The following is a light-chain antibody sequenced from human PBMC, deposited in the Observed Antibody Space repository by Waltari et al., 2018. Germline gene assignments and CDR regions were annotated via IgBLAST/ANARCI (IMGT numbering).Light chain of an antibody. V-gene: IGKV2-30*01. CDR2: KGS. CDR1: QSRGDREGNTY. CDR3: MQGTHWPLT. J-gene: IGKJ4*01. Sequence: QSRGDREGNTYLLWFAGGPSQSRVRSIYKGSNRESGVPYSVRAIGSGTEFTLKISRVEAEDVGVYYCMQGTHWPLTFGGGTKVEMK.